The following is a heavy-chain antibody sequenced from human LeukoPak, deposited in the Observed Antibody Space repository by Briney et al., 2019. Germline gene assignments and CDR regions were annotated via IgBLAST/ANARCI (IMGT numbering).Heavy chain of an antibody. CDR3: ARAYVIDAFDI. D-gene: IGHD3-16*01. J-gene: IGHJ3*02. CDR1: GYTFTGYY. Sequence: APVKVSCKASGYTFTGYYMHWVRQAPGQGLEWMGWINPNSGGTNYAQKFQGRVAMTRDTSISTAYMELSRLRSDDAAVYYCARAYVIDAFDIWGQGTMVTVSS. CDR2: INPNSGGT. V-gene: IGHV1-2*02.